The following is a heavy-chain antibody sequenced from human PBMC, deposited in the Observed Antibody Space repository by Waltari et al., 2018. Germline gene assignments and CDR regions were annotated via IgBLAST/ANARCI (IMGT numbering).Heavy chain of an antibody. D-gene: IGHD5-18*01. J-gene: IGHJ6*02. CDR1: GFSLSTSGVG. V-gene: IGHV2-5*02. Sequence: QITLKESGPTLVKPTQTPTLTCTFSGFSLSTSGVGVGWLPQPPGKALEWLALIYWADGKRYSPARKSRRTITKDTAKNQVVLTMTNMDPVDTATYYCAHRDGYGADFYYGMDVWGQGTTVTVSS. CDR2: IYWADGK. CDR3: AHRDGYGADFYYGMDV.